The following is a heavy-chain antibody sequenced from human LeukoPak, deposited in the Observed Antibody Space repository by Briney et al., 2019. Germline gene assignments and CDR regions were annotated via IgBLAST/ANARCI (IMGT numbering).Heavy chain of an antibody. Sequence: GGSLRLSCAASGFTFSGYTMNWVRQAPGKGLEWVSSISSSGDYIYYADSVKGRFTISRDNAKNSLYLQMNSLRAEDTAVYYCAELGITMIGGVWGKGTTVTISS. CDR1: GFTFSGYT. J-gene: IGHJ6*04. V-gene: IGHV3-21*01. CDR3: AELGITMIGGV. D-gene: IGHD3-10*02. CDR2: ISSSGDYI.